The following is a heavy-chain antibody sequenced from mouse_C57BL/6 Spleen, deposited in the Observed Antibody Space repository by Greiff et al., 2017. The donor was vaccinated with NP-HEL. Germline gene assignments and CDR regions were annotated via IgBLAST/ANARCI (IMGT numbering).Heavy chain of an antibody. CDR2: IDSSDSET. J-gene: IGHJ1*03. CDR1: GYTFTSYW. D-gene: IGHD1-1*01. V-gene: IGHV1-52*01. CDR3: ERGNVLLRLGRYFDV. Sequence: QVQLQQPGAELVRPGSSVKLSCKASGYTFTSYWMHWVKQRPIQGLEWIGNIDSSDSETPSNQKFKDKATLTVDKSSSTAYMQPSSLTSEDSEVYYCERGNVLLRLGRYFDVWGTGTTVTVSS.